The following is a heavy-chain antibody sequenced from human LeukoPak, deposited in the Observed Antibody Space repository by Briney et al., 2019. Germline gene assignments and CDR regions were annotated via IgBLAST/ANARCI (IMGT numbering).Heavy chain of an antibody. CDR3: ARDPYSGSYGADYYYYMDV. J-gene: IGHJ6*03. CDR2: IGTAGEI. D-gene: IGHD1-26*01. V-gene: IGHV3-13*01. Sequence: GGSLRLSCAASGFTFSSYDIHWVRQATGKGLEWVSGIGTAGEIYYPGSVKGRFTISRENAENSLYLQMNSLRAGDTAVYYCARDPYSGSYGADYYYYMDVWGKGTTVTISS. CDR1: GFTFSSYD.